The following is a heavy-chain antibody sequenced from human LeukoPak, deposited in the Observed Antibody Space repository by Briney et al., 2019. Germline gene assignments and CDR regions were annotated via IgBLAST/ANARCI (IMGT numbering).Heavy chain of an antibody. V-gene: IGHV4-30-2*01. Sequence: SETLSLTCAVSGGSISSGGYSWSWIRQPPGKGLEWIGYIYHSGRTYYNPSLKSRVTISVDRSKNQFSLKLSSVTAADTAVYYCATSAMGSSWVNDAFDIWGQGKMVTVSS. CDR2: IYHSGRT. CDR3: ATSAMGSSWVNDAFDI. CDR1: GGSISSGGYS. J-gene: IGHJ3*02. D-gene: IGHD6-13*01.